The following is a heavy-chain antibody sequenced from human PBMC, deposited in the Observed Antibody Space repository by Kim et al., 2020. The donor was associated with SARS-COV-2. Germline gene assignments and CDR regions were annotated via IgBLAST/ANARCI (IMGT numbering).Heavy chain of an antibody. V-gene: IGHV3-74*01. CDR2: MNGEWSSP. D-gene: IGHD1-26*01. CDR3: SRGPWGAASL. CDR1: GFTLSSSW. J-gene: IGHJ4*02. Sequence: GGSLRLSCTVSGFTLSSSWMHWVRQAPGKGLAWVSRMNGEWSSPTYADPVKGRFTISSDNAKNTLFLLMASLIVDDTAVYYCSRGPWGAASLWGEGTLVT.